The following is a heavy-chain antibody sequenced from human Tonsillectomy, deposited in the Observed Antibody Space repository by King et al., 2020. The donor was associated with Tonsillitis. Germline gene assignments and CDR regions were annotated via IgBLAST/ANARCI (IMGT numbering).Heavy chain of an antibody. CDR2: IALRDSYT. D-gene: IGHD3-9*01. J-gene: IGHJ4*02. Sequence: VQLVESGAEVKKPGESLRISCRGSGYSFTNYWITWVRQMPGKGLEWMGRIALRDSYTNYSPSFQGHVTISSDKSINTAYLQWSSLKASDTAMYYCAILRYFDPLDYWGQGTLVTVSS. CDR3: AILRYFDPLDY. V-gene: IGHV5-10-1*03. CDR1: GYSFTNYW.